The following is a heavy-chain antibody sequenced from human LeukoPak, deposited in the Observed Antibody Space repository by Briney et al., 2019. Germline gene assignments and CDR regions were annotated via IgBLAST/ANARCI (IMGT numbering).Heavy chain of an antibody. J-gene: IGHJ4*02. D-gene: IGHD3-10*01. CDR2: IVGSGGST. Sequence: GGSLRLSCAASGFTFSSYVMSWVRQAPGKGLEWVSTIVGSGGSTHYADSVKGRFTISRDNSKNTLYLQMNNLRAEDTAVYYCAKAKYYGSGSYYPFGYWGQGTLVTVSS. CDR3: AKAKYYGSGSYYPFGY. CDR1: GFTFSSYV. V-gene: IGHV3-23*01.